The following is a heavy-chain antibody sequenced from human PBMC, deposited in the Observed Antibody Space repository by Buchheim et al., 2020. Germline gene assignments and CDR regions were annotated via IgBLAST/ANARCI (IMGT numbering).Heavy chain of an antibody. CDR1: GFTFRSYW. J-gene: IGHJ4*02. V-gene: IGHV3-74*01. Sequence: EVQLVESGGGSVQPGGSLRLSCAASGFTFRSYWMHWVRQAPGKGLLWVSHINNDGTSTTYADSVKGRFTISRDTAKNTMYLQMHSLRAEDTAVYYCARGPREDTIFGVGNWPLGGDFWGQGTL. D-gene: IGHD3-3*01. CDR3: ARGPREDTIFGVGNWPLGGDF. CDR2: INNDGTST.